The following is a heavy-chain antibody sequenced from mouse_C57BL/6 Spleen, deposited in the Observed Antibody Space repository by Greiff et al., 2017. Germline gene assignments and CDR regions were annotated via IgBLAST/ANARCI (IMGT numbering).Heavy chain of an antibody. CDR3: ARGGSSGNYFDY. CDR2: IYPSDSET. J-gene: IGHJ2*01. CDR1: GYTFTSYW. Sequence: QVQLQQPGAELVRPGSSVKLSCKASGYTFTSYWMDWVKQRPGQGLEWIGNIYPSDSETHYNQKFKDKATLTVDKSSSTAYMQLSSLTSEDSAVYYCARGGSSGNYFDYWGQGTTLTVSS. V-gene: IGHV1-61*01.